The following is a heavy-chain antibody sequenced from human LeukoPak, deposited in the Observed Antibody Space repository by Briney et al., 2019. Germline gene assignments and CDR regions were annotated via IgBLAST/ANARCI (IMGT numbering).Heavy chain of an antibody. CDR2: ISGSGGST. V-gene: IGHV3-23*01. D-gene: IGHD3-10*01. CDR1: GFTFSSYA. Sequence: GGSLRLSCAASGFTFSSYAMSWVRQAPGKGLEWVSAISGSGGSTYYADSVKGRFTISRDNSKNTLYLQMNSLRAEDTAVYYCARDLNYYGSGSYYKTWGQGTLVTVSS. CDR3: ARDLNYYGSGSYYKT. J-gene: IGHJ4*02.